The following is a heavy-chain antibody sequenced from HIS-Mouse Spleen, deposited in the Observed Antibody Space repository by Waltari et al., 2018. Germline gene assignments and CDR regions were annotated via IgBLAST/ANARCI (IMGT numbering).Heavy chain of an antibody. CDR1: GVTFSSSG. D-gene: IGHD2-8*01. CDR2: IWYDGSNK. V-gene: IGHV3-33*06. Sequence: QVQLVESGGGVVQPGSAQRLACAACGVTFSSSGMHWVRPAPGKWLVWVAVIWYDGSNKYYANSVKGRFTISRDNSKNTLYLQMNSLRAEDTAVYYCAKGGLMVYAIGDYWGQGTLVTVSS. J-gene: IGHJ4*02. CDR3: AKGGLMVYAIGDY.